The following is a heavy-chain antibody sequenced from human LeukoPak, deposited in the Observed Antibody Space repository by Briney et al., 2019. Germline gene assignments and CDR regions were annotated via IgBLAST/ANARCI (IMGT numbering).Heavy chain of an antibody. J-gene: IGHJ4*02. CDR2: INWNGGST. V-gene: IGHV3-20*04. Sequence: GGSLRLSCAASGFTFDDYGMSWVRQAPGKGLEWVSGINWNGGSTGYADSVKGRFTISRDNAKNSLYLQTNSLRAEDTALYYCAGDRARLLWFGAETYFDYWGQGTLVTVSS. CDR3: AGDRARLLWFGAETYFDY. D-gene: IGHD3-10*01. CDR1: GFTFDDYG.